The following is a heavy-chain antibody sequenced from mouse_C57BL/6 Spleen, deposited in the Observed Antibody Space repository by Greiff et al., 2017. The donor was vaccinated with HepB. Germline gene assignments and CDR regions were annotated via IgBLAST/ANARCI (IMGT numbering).Heavy chain of an antibody. CDR3: ARVGYDSNGAWFAY. V-gene: IGHV5-4*01. J-gene: IGHJ3*01. CDR1: GFTFSSYA. Sequence: DVQLVESGGGLVKPGGSLKLSCAASGFTFSSYAMSWVRQTPEKRLEWVATISDGGSYTYYPDNVKGRFTISRDNAKNNLYLQMSHLKSEDTAMYYCARVGYDSNGAWFAYWGQGTLVTVSA. D-gene: IGHD2-5*01. CDR2: ISDGGSYT.